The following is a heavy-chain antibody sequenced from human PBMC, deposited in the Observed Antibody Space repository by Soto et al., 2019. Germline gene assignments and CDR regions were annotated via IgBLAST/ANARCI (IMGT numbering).Heavy chain of an antibody. Sequence: SVKVSCKASGGTFSSYASSLVRQAPGQGLEWMGGIIPIFGTANYAQKFQGRVTITADESTSTAYMELSSLRSEDTAVYYCARRPGPTGPSFDWGQGTLVTVSS. D-gene: IGHD7-27*01. CDR3: ARRPGPTGPSFD. V-gene: IGHV1-69*13. J-gene: IGHJ4*02. CDR1: GGTFSSYA. CDR2: IIPIFGTA.